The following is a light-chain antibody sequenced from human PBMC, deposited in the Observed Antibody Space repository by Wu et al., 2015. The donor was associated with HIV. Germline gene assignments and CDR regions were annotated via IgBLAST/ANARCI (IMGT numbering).Light chain of an antibody. CDR2: GAS. Sequence: EIVMTQFPATLSVSPGERATLSCRASQNISSSLAWYQQKRGQAPRLLIYGASSRATGIPDRVSGSGSGTDFTLTISRLEPEDFAVYYCQQYGSSPTFGQGTKVEIK. J-gene: IGKJ1*01. V-gene: IGKV3-20*01. CDR1: QNISSS. CDR3: QQYGSSPT.